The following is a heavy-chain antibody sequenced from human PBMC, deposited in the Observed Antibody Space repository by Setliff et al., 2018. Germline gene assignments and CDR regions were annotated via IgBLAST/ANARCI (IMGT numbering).Heavy chain of an antibody. D-gene: IGHD2-8*01. CDR2: IGVYTGRT. Sequence: RASVKVSCKASGYTFSESIVSWVRQAPGQELEWMGWIGVYTGRTSSAQKFQDRVTMMTEKSTNMAYMELRGLTSNDTAVYYCLRLVRYCSRTTCQRTLGDEVWGQGTLVTVSS. V-gene: IGHV1-18*01. CDR3: LRLVRYCSRTTCQRTLGDEV. CDR1: GYTFSESI. J-gene: IGHJ4*02.